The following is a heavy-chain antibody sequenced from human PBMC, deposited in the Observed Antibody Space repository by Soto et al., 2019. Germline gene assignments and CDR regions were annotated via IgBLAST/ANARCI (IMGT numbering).Heavy chain of an antibody. V-gene: IGHV3-9*01. Sequence: GGCLRLSCAASGFTFDDYAMNWVRQAPGKGLEWVSGISWNSGSMGYADSVKGRFTISRDNAKNSLYLEMNSLRAEDTAVYYSARAHMIVMAHSDFYCWGQGALVPVS. J-gene: IGHJ4*02. CDR1: GFTFDDYA. CDR3: ARAHMIVMAHSDFYC. D-gene: IGHD3-22*01. CDR2: ISWNSGSM.